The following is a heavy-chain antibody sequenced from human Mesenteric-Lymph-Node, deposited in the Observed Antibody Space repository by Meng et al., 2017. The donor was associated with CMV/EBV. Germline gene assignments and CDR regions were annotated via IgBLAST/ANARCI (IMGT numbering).Heavy chain of an antibody. D-gene: IGHD2-15*01. V-gene: IGHV3-9*01. CDR2: ISWNSGGI. CDR1: GFTLDGYA. CDR3: ARGERYCSGGSCYSDDYYFDY. J-gene: IGHJ4*02. Sequence: GGSLRLSCAASGFTLDGYAMHWVRQAPGKGLEWVSGISWNSGGIAYADSVKGRFTISRDNSKNTLYLQMNSLRVEDTAVYFCARGERYCSGGSCYSDDYYFDYWGQGTLVTVSS.